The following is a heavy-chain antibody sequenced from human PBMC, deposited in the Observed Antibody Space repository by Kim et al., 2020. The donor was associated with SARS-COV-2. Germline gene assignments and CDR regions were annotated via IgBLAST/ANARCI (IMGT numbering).Heavy chain of an antibody. CDR2: INHSGST. CDR3: ARVSTYYYDSSGYRPSRYFDY. CDR1: GGSFSGYY. J-gene: IGHJ4*02. D-gene: IGHD3-22*01. Sequence: SETLSLTCAVYGGSFSGYYWSWIRQPPGKGLEWIGEINHSGSTNYNPSLKSRVTISVDTSKNQFSLKLSSVTAADTAVYYCARVSTYYYDSSGYRPSRYFDYWGQGTLVTVSS. V-gene: IGHV4-34*01.